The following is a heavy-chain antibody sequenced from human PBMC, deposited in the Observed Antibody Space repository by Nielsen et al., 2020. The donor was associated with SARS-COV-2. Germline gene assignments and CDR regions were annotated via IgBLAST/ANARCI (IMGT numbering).Heavy chain of an antibody. V-gene: IGHV3-30*03. Sequence: GESLKISCAASGFTFSSYGMHWVRQAPGKGLEWVAVISYDGSNKYYADSVKGRFTISRDNSKNTLYLQMNSLRAEDTAVYYCASPLAARGAFDIWGQGTMVTVSS. CDR2: ISYDGSNK. J-gene: IGHJ3*02. D-gene: IGHD6-6*01. CDR1: GFTFSSYG. CDR3: ASPLAARGAFDI.